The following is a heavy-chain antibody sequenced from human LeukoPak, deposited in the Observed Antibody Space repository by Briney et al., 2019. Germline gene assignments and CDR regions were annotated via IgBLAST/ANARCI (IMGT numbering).Heavy chain of an antibody. D-gene: IGHD3-22*01. CDR2: ISTSGGTT. V-gene: IGHV3-23*01. CDR3: AVMHRYYDGSGYWVQ. J-gene: IGHJ4*02. Sequence: GGSLRLSCAASGFTFGSYAMSWVRQAPGKGLGWVSGISTSGGTTSYAESVKGRFTVSRDNPSNALYMEMNSLRDEDTAVYYCAVMHRYYDGSGYWVQWGQGTLVTVSS. CDR1: GFTFGSYA.